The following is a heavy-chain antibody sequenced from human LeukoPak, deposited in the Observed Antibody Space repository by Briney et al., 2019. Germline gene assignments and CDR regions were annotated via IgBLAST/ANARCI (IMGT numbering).Heavy chain of an antibody. V-gene: IGHV4-34*01. D-gene: IGHD3-22*01. J-gene: IGHJ4*02. CDR2: INHSGST. Sequence: PSETLSLTCAVYGGSFSGYYWSWIRQPPGKGLEWIGEINHSGSTNYNPSLKSRVTISVDTSKNQFSLKLSSVTAADTAVYYCASSTNYYDSSGYYFFDYWGQGTLVTVSS. CDR1: GGSFSGYY. CDR3: ASSTNYYDSSGYYFFDY.